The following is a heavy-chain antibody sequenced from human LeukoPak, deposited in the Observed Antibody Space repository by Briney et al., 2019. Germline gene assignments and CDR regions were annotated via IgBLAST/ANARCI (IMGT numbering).Heavy chain of an antibody. CDR2: INPDSGDT. CDR3: ARENIIGGIVDGEDY. J-gene: IGHJ4*02. V-gene: IGHV1-2*02. Sequence: GASVKVSCKASGYTFTDRYIHWVRQAPGQGLEWMGWINPDSGDTYYTQKFQGRITMTRDTSISTVYMELTRLTSDDTAVYYCARENIIGGIVDGEDYGGQGTLVTVSS. D-gene: IGHD3-16*01. CDR1: GYTFTDRY.